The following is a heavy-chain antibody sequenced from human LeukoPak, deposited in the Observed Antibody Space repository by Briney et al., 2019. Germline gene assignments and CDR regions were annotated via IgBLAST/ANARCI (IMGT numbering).Heavy chain of an antibody. V-gene: IGHV4-38-2*01. CDR2: IYYTGNT. J-gene: IGHJ3*02. CDR3: TKSDGYGLIRI. Sequence: GSLRLSCAASGFTFSSYGMSWVRQAPGKGLEWIGNIYYTGNTYYNSSLKSRVTISLDTSKNQFSLTVISMTAADTAAYYCTKSDGYGLIRICGRGTMVTVSS. D-gene: IGHD3-10*01. CDR1: GFTFSSYG.